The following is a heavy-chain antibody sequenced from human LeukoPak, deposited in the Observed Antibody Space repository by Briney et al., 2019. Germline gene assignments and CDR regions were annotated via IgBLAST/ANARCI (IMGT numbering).Heavy chain of an antibody. Sequence: GGSLRLSCAASGFTFSIYSMNWVRQAPGKGLEWVSYTSSGSSTIYYADSVKGRFTISRDNAKNSLYLQMNSLRAEDTAVYYCANHLACGSTSCPPFDDWGQGTLVTVSS. V-gene: IGHV3-48*01. CDR1: GFTFSIYS. CDR3: ANHLACGSTSCPPFDD. CDR2: TSSGSSTI. J-gene: IGHJ4*02. D-gene: IGHD2-2*01.